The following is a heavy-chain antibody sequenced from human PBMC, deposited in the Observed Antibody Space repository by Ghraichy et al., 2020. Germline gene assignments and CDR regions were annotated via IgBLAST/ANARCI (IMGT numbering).Heavy chain of an antibody. CDR2: INQDGSEE. CDR3: ARANAEGV. V-gene: IGHV3-7*03. J-gene: IGHJ6*02. Sequence: GGSLRLSCTVSGFTFSDYWMSWVRQAPGKGLEWVGNINQDGSEEYCVDSVKGRFTISRDNAKNSLYLQMNSLTAEDTAVYYCARANAEGVWGQGTTVTVSS. CDR1: GFTFSDYW.